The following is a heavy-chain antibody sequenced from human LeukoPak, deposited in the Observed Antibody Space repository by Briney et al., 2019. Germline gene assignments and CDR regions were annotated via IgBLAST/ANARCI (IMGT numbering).Heavy chain of an antibody. CDR3: ARIPYYYDSSGRRYYFDY. D-gene: IGHD3-22*01. CDR1: GFTVSSNY. J-gene: IGHJ4*02. CDR2: INHSGST. V-gene: IGHV4-34*01. Sequence: GSLRLSCAASGFTVSSNYMSWIRQPPGKGLEWIGEINHSGSTNYNPSLKSRVTISVDTSKNQFSLKLSSVTAADTAVYYCARIPYYYDSSGRRYYFDYWGQGTLVTVSS.